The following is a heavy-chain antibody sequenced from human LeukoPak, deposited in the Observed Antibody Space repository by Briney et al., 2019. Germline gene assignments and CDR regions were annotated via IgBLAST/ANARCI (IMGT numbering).Heavy chain of an antibody. Sequence: GASVKVSCKASGYTFTGYYMHWVRQAPGQGLEWMGWINPNSGGTNYAQKFQGRVTMTRDTSISTAYMELSRLRSDDTAVYYCARVRPPYPYYFDYWGQGTLVTVSS. CDR1: GYTFTGYY. J-gene: IGHJ4*02. CDR2: INPNSGGT. D-gene: IGHD2-2*02. V-gene: IGHV1-2*02. CDR3: ARVRPPYPYYFDY.